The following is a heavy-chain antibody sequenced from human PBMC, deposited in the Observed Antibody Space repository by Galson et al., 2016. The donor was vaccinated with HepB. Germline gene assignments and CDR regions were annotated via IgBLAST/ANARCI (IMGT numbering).Heavy chain of an antibody. CDR2: IIGSGGRT. V-gene: IGHV3-23*01. CDR3: AKHPRRRVGAADDPFDI. CDR1: GFTFSTYA. D-gene: IGHD1-26*01. J-gene: IGHJ3*02. Sequence: SLRLSCAASGFTFSTYAMSWVRQAPGKGLEWVSFIIGSGGRTYYADSVKGRFSISRDNSKNTLFLQMNSLRAEDTAVYYCAKHPRRRVGAADDPFDIWGQGTMVSVSS.